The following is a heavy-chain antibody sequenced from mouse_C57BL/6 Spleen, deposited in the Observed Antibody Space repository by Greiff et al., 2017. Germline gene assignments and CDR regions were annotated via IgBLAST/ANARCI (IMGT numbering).Heavy chain of an antibody. CDR2: IDPENGDT. J-gene: IGHJ4*01. CDR3: TRDSSGDSDYYAMDY. V-gene: IGHV14-4*01. D-gene: IGHD3-2*02. CDR1: GFNIKDDY. Sequence: LVESGAELVRPGASVKLSCTASGFNIKDDYMHWVKQRPEQGLEWIGWIDPENGDTEYASKFQGKATITADTSSNTAYLQLSSLTSEDTAVYYCTRDSSGDSDYYAMDYWGQGTSVTVSS.